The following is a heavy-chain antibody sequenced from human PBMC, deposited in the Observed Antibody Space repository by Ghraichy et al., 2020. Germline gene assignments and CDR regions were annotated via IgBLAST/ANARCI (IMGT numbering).Heavy chain of an antibody. V-gene: IGHV3-48*02. CDR3: ASSIIAFDM. D-gene: IGHD2-21*01. J-gene: IGHJ3*02. CDR2: ISSSSSTI. Sequence: GGSLRLSCAASGFTFSSYSMNWVRQAPGKGLEWVSYISSSSSTIYYPDSVNGRFTISRDNAKNSLYLQMNSLRDEDTAVYYFASSIIAFDMWGLGTMVTVSS. CDR1: GFTFSSYS.